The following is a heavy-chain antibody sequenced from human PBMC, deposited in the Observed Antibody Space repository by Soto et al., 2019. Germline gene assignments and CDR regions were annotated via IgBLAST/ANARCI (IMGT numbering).Heavy chain of an antibody. J-gene: IGHJ4*02. Sequence: SVKVSCKASGFTFTSSAVQWVRQARGQRLEWIGWIVVGSCNTNYAQKFQERVTITRDMSTSTAYMELSSLRSEDTAVYYCAAYTIVGATDDFDYWGQGTLVTVSS. D-gene: IGHD1-26*01. CDR3: AAYTIVGATDDFDY. CDR2: IVVGSCNT. V-gene: IGHV1-58*01. CDR1: GFTFTSSA.